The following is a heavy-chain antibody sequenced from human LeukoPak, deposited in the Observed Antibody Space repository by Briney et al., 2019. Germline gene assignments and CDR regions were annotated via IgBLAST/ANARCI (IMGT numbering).Heavy chain of an antibody. CDR2: IIPIFGTA. CDR1: GGTFSSYA. D-gene: IGHD3-16*01. J-gene: IGHJ4*02. Sequence: SVKVSCKASGGTFSSYAISWVRQAPGQGLEWMGGIIPIFGTANYAQKFQGRVTITADESTSTAYMELSSLRSEDTAVYYCARHAGENSDFDYWGQGTLVTVSS. CDR3: ARHAGENSDFDY. V-gene: IGHV1-69*13.